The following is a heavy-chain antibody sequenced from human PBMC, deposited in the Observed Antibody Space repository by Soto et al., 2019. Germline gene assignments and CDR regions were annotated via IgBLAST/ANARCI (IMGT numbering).Heavy chain of an antibody. D-gene: IGHD2-21*01. CDR1: GFPFSDYY. V-gene: IGHV3-11*06. CDR2: ISPKSTYR. J-gene: IGHJ4*02. Sequence: TGGTLRLSCATSGFPFSDYYMSWIRQAPGTGLEWLSHISPKSTYRNYADSVKGRFTISRDNTKSSLFLQMNSLGVEDTAVYYCTRGGGGGLFEHWGQGVLVTVSS. CDR3: TRGGGGGLFEH.